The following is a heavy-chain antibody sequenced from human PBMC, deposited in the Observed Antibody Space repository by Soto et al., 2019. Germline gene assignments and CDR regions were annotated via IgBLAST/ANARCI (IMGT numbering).Heavy chain of an antibody. J-gene: IGHJ6*02. V-gene: IGHV3-30*18. CDR2: ISYDGSNK. Sequence: QVQLVESGGGVVQPGRSLRLSCAASGFTFSSYGMHWVRQAPGKGLEWVAVISYDGSNKYYADSVKGRFTISRDNSKNTLYLQMNSLRAEDTAVYYCAKDHGRMTTVLPYYYYYYGMDVWGQGTTVTVSS. CDR1: GFTFSSYG. D-gene: IGHD4-17*01. CDR3: AKDHGRMTTVLPYYYYYYGMDV.